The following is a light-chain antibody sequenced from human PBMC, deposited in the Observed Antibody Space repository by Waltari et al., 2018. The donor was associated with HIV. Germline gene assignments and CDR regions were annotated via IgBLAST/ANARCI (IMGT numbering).Light chain of an antibody. CDR2: DVT. V-gene: IGLV2-11*01. CDR3: CSYAGNYTLI. J-gene: IGLJ2*01. Sequence: QPALTQPRPVSGSPAQSVTISCTGTSSDVGGFNSVPWYQQHPGKAPKLMIYDVTKRPSGVPDRFSGSKSGNTASLTISGLQADDEADYYCCSYAGNYTLIFGGGTKLTVL. CDR1: SSDVGGFNS.